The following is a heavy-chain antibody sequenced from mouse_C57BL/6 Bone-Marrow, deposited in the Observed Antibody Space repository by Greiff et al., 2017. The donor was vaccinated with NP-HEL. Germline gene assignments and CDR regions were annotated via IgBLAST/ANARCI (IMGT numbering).Heavy chain of an antibody. V-gene: IGHV1-15*01. J-gene: IGHJ2*01. CDR3: TRRFITTVRDFDY. Sequence: VQLQQSGAELVRPGASVTLSCKASGYTFTDYEMHWVKQTPVHGLEWIGAIDPETGGTAYNQKFKGKAILTADKSSSTAYMELRSLTSEDSAVYYCTRRFITTVRDFDYWGQGTTLTVSS. D-gene: IGHD1-2*01. CDR2: IDPETGGT. CDR1: GYTFTDYE.